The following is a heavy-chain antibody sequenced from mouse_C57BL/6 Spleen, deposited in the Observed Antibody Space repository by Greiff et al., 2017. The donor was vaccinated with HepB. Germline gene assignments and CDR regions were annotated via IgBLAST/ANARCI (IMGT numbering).Heavy chain of an antibody. CDR3: ARTGSFAWFAY. J-gene: IGHJ3*01. D-gene: IGHD1-1*02. V-gene: IGHV5-17*01. CDR2: ISSGSSTI. CDR1: GFTFSDYG. Sequence: DVMLVESGGGLVKPGGSLKLSCAASGFTFSDYGMHWVRQAPEKGLEWVAYISSGSSTIYYADTVKGRFTISRDNAKNTLFLQMTSLRSEDTAMYYCARTGSFAWFAYWGQGTLVTVSA.